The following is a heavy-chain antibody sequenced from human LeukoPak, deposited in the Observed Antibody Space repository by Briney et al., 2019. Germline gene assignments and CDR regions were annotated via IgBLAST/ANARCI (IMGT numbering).Heavy chain of an antibody. J-gene: IGHJ4*02. CDR1: GCTFSSYW. CDR3: ARGRGDY. CDR2: IKQDGSEK. Sequence: GGSLRLSCAASGCTFSSYWMNWVRQAPGKGLEWVAYIKQDGSEKYYVDSVKGRFTFSRDNAKNPLYLQMISLRAEDTAVYYCARGRGDYWGQGTLVTVSS. V-gene: IGHV3-7*01.